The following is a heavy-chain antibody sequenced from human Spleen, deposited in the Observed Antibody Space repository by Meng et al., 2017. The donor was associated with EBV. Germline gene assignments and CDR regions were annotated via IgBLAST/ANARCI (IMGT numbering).Heavy chain of an antibody. J-gene: IGHJ5*02. D-gene: IGHD3-22*01. CDR1: GGSFTCHY. Sequence: VQLQQWGARRLKPSETLSLTSAVDGGSFTCHYWSWIRQPPGKGLEWIGEVDQSGVSNYNPSLKSRVTMSLDMSKNQFSLKLSSVTAADTAVYYCASRGDGIFSNYDWFDLWGQGTLVTASS. V-gene: IGHV4-34*01. CDR3: ASRGDGIFSNYDWFDL. CDR2: VDQSGVS.